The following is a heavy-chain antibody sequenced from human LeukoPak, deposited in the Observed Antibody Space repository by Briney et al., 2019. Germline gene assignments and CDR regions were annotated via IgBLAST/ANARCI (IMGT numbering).Heavy chain of an antibody. J-gene: IGHJ4*02. CDR3: ARHFSYGPASYPLDC. V-gene: IGHV4-59*08. D-gene: IGHD3-10*01. CDR1: GDSITDYY. CDR2: IRSTGAT. Sequence: SETLSLTCTVSGDSITDYYWSWVRQSPMKRLEWIAYIRSTGATNYSPSLRSRVTISMDTSKNQFSLKLTSVTAADTAVYFCARHFSYGPASYPLDCWGQGTLVTVSS.